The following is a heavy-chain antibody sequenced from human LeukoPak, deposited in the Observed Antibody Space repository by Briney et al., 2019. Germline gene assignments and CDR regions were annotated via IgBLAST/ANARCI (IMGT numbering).Heavy chain of an antibody. J-gene: IGHJ4*02. Sequence: ASVKVSCKASGYTFSDNYIHWVRQAPGQGLDWMGWINPNNGGTNYAQKFQDRVTMTRDTSIITAYMELSRLRSDDTAMYYCARYDVLGGGDYWGQGTLVTVSS. CDR1: GYTFSDNY. V-gene: IGHV1-2*02. D-gene: IGHD3-16*01. CDR3: ARYDVLGGGDY. CDR2: INPNNGGT.